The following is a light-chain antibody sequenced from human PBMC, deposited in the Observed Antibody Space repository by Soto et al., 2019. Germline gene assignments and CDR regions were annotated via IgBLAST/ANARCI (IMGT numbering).Light chain of an antibody. V-gene: IGLV1-40*01. Sequence: QSVLTQPPSVSGAPGQRVTISCTGSSSNIGAGYAVHWYQQVPGTAPKLLIYGNTNRPSGVPDRFSGSKSGTSASLAITGLQAEDEADYYGQSYDSSLSGWRVFGGGTKLTVL. CDR1: SSNIGAGYA. J-gene: IGLJ3*02. CDR3: QSYDSSLSGWRV. CDR2: GNT.